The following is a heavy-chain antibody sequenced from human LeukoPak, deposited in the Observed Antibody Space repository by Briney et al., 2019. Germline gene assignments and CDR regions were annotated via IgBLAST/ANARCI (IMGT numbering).Heavy chain of an antibody. CDR3: ASRLYCSNTRCRNFPFAY. D-gene: IGHD2-2*01. CDR2: IIPIFGTA. CDR1: GGTFSSYA. J-gene: IGHJ4*02. Sequence: APVKVSCKASGGTFSSYAINWVRQAPGQGLEWMGGIIPIFGTANYAQKFQDRVTITADESTSTAYMELSSLRSEDTAIYYCASRLYCSNTRCRNFPFAYWGQGTLVTVSS. V-gene: IGHV1-69*13.